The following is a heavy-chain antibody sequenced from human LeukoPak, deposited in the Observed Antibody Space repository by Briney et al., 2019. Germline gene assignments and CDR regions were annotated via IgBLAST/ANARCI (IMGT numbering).Heavy chain of an antibody. J-gene: IGHJ5*02. CDR1: GYTFTGYY. V-gene: IGHV1-2*02. Sequence: SVKVSCKASGYTFTGYYMHWVRQAPGQGLEWMGWINPNSGGTNYAQKFQGRVTRTRDTSISTAYMELSRLRSDDTAVYYCARGGRAVVVPAAKNWFDPWGQGTLVTVSS. D-gene: IGHD2-2*01. CDR3: ARGGRAVVVPAAKNWFDP. CDR2: INPNSGGT.